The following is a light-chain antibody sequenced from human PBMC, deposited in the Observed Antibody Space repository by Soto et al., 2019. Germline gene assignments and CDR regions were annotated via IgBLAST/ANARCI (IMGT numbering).Light chain of an antibody. Sequence: QSALTQPAYVSGSRGQSITISCTGTSSDVGGYNYVSWYQQHPGKAPKLMIYEVSNRPSGVSNRFSGSKSGNTASLTISGLQAEDEADYYCSSYTSSSIDYVFGTGTKVTVL. CDR3: SSYTSSSIDYV. CDR2: EVS. J-gene: IGLJ1*01. V-gene: IGLV2-14*01. CDR1: SSDVGGYNY.